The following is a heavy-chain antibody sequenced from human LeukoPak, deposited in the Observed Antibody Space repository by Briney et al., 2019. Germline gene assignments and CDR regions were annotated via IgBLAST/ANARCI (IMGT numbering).Heavy chain of an antibody. CDR1: GFTFSSYG. Sequence: GGSLRLSCAASGFTFSSYGMHWVRQAPGKGLEWVSFIRYDGSNKYYADSVKGRFTISTDNSKNTLYLQMNSLRAEDTAVYYCAKDLYVDTVFPFDYWGQGTLVTVSS. CDR3: AKDLYVDTVFPFDY. J-gene: IGHJ4*02. CDR2: IRYDGSNK. V-gene: IGHV3-30*02. D-gene: IGHD4-17*01.